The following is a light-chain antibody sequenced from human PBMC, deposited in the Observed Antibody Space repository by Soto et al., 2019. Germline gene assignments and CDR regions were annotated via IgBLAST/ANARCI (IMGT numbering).Light chain of an antibody. CDR1: QSVSGN. CDR2: GAS. J-gene: IGKJ5*01. CDR3: QQYNYGPPA. Sequence: EIVMTQSPATPSVSPGERAALSCRASQSVSGNLAWYQQTPGQAPRLLIYGASTRATGIPARFSGSGFGTEFTLTISSLKSEDFAVYYCQQYNYGPPAFGQGTRLEIK. V-gene: IGKV3-15*01.